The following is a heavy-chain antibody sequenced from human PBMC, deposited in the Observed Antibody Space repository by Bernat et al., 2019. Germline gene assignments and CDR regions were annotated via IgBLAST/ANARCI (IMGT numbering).Heavy chain of an antibody. J-gene: IGHJ4*02. CDR2: IYYSGST. Sequence: QLQLQESGPGLVKPSETLSLTCTVSGGSISSSSYYWGWIRQPPGTGLGWIGSIYYSGSTYSNPSLKSRVTISVDTSKNQVSLKLSSVTAADTAVYYCARTKTTGTTGIWGYFDYWGQGTLVTVAS. D-gene: IGHD4-11*01. V-gene: IGHV4-39*01. CDR3: ARTKTTGTTGIWGYFDY. CDR1: GGSISSSSYY.